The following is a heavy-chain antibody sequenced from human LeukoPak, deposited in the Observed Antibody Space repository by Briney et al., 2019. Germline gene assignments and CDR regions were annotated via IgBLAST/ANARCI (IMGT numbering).Heavy chain of an antibody. CDR1: GFTFSSYW. CDR2: IKQDGSEK. D-gene: IGHD6-13*01. CDR3: ARRGSWYEQEGDAFDI. J-gene: IGHJ3*02. Sequence: GGSLRLSCAASGFTFSSYWMSWVRQAPGKGLEWVANIKQDGSEKYYVDSVKGRFTISRDNAKNSLYLQMNSLRAEDTAVYYCARRGSWYEQEGDAFDIWGQGTMVTVSS. V-gene: IGHV3-7*01.